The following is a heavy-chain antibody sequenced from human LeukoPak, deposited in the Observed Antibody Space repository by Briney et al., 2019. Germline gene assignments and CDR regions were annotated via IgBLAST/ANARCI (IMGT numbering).Heavy chain of an antibody. CDR1: GFTFNYYY. CDR3: AREPQLFYDSSGYRNWFDP. J-gene: IGHJ5*02. D-gene: IGHD3-22*01. V-gene: IGHV3-11*04. Sequence: GGSLRLSCAASGFTFNYYYMNWIRQAPGKGLEWVSYISGSGTTIYYADSVKGRFTISRDNAKNSLYLQMNSLRAEDTAVYYCAREPQLFYDSSGYRNWFDPWGQGTLVTVSS. CDR2: ISGSGTTI.